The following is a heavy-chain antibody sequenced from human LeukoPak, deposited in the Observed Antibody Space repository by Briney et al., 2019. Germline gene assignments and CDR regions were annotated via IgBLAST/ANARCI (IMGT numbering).Heavy chain of an antibody. D-gene: IGHD6-19*01. V-gene: IGHV4-30-2*01. Sequence: SETLSLTCAVSGGSISSGGYSWSWIRQPPGKGLEWIGYIYHSGSTYYNPSLKSRVTISVDRSENQFSLKLSSVTAADTAVYYCAVAGKKRAFDIWGQGTMVTVSS. CDR3: AVAGKKRAFDI. CDR2: IYHSGST. J-gene: IGHJ3*02. CDR1: GGSISSGGYS.